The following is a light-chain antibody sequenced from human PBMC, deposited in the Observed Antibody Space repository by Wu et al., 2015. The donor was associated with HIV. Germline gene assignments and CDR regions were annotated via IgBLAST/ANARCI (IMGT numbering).Light chain of an antibody. Sequence: EVVMTQSPATLSVSPGERATLSCRASQSVSSNFAWYQQKPGQAPRLLIYAASTRATGIPARFSGSGSGTEFTLTISSLEPEDFAVYYCQQRRYWPLYTFGQGTKLEIK. CDR2: AAS. V-gene: IGKV3-15*01. J-gene: IGKJ2*01. CDR3: QQRRYWPLYT. CDR1: QSVSSN.